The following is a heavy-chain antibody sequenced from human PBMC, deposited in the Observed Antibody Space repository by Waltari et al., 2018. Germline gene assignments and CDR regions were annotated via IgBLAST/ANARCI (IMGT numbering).Heavy chain of an antibody. V-gene: IGHV3-7*01. J-gene: IGHJ4*02. CDR3: TTLGRGESGDY. D-gene: IGHD3-10*01. CDR1: GSPFNTYW. Sequence: EVQLVESGGGLVQPGGSLRLSCAASGSPFNTYWMKWIRQAPGKGLEWVANINPDGSQKFYVDSVKGRFTVSRDNAQNSLYLQMNNLRAEDTAVYYCTTLGRGESGDYWGQGTLVTVSS. CDR2: INPDGSQK.